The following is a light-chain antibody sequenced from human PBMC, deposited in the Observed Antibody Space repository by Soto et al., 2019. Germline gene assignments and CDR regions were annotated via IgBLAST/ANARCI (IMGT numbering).Light chain of an antibody. CDR3: QQYNNWPPIT. CDR1: QSLTNPY. CDR2: GAS. J-gene: IGKJ5*01. Sequence: VLTQSPGTLSLSPGYRATLFCRARQSLTNPYIAWYQQKPGQAPRLLMYGASTRATGTPARFSGSGSGTEFTLTISSLQSEDFAVYYCQQYNNWPPITFGQGTRLEIK. V-gene: IGKV3-15*01.